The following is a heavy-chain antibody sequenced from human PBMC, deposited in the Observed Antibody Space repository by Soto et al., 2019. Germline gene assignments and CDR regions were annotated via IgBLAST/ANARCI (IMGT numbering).Heavy chain of an antibody. J-gene: IGHJ1*01. CDR1: GFTFSSYS. D-gene: IGHD3-10*01. CDR2: ISSSSSTI. Sequence: PGGSLRLSCASSGFTFSSYSMNWGRQAPGKGLQWVSYISSSSSTIYYADSVKGRFTISRDNAKNSLYLQMNSLRDEDTAVYYCARGSLDYYGSGSYWPWGQGTLVTVSS. V-gene: IGHV3-48*02. CDR3: ARGSLDYYGSGSYWP.